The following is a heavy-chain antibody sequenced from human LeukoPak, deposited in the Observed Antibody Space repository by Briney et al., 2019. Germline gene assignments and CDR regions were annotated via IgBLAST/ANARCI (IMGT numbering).Heavy chain of an antibody. J-gene: IGHJ4*02. CDR1: GFTFSIYW. Sequence: GGSLRLSCAASGFTFSIYWMTWVRQAPGKGLEWVANIKHDGSEIYYVDSVKGRFTISRDNAKNSVYLQMNSLRAEDTAVYYCARDWGLCSSTSCYPPYFDYWGQGTLVTVSS. CDR3: ARDWGLCSSTSCYPPYFDY. CDR2: IKHDGSEI. V-gene: IGHV3-7*01. D-gene: IGHD2-2*01.